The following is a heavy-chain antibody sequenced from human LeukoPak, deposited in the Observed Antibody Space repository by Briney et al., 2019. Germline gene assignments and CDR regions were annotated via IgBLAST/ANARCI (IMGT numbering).Heavy chain of an antibody. V-gene: IGHV3-7*01. CDR3: ARGPHYDSSGYRIFDY. D-gene: IGHD3-22*01. CDR2: IKQDGSEK. Sequence: PGGSLRLSCAASGFTFSSYWMSWVCQAPGKGLEWVANIKQDGSEKYYVDSVKGRFTISRDNAKNSLYLQMNSLRAEDTAVYYCARGPHYDSSGYRIFDYWGQGTLVTVSS. J-gene: IGHJ4*02. CDR1: GFTFSSYW.